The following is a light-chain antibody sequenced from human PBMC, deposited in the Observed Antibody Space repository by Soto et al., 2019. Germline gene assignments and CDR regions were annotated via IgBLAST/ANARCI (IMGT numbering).Light chain of an antibody. Sequence: DIQMTQSPSTLSASVGDRVTITCRASQSVSTWLAWYQQKPEKAPKLLICKASSLESGVPSRFSGSGSGTEFTLTISSLQPDDFATYYCQQYDTYPWTFGQGTKVDIK. CDR1: QSVSTW. J-gene: IGKJ1*01. CDR2: KAS. CDR3: QQYDTYPWT. V-gene: IGKV1-5*03.